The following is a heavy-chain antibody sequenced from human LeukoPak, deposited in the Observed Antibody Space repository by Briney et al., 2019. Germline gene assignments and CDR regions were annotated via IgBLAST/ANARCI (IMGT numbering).Heavy chain of an antibody. V-gene: IGHV3-30*03. J-gene: IGHJ4*02. CDR3: ARADGDDFWSGYFVY. CDR2: ISYDGSNK. D-gene: IGHD3-3*01. Sequence: GGSLRLSCAASGFTFSSYGMHWVRQAPGKGLEWVAVISYDGSNKYYADSVKGRFTISRDNSKNTLYLQMNSLRAEDTAVYYCARADGDDFWSGYFVYWGQGTLVTVSS. CDR1: GFTFSSYG.